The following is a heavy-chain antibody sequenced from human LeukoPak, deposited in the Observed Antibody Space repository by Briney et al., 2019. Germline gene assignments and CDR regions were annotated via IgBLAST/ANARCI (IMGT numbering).Heavy chain of an antibody. D-gene: IGHD4-17*01. CDR2: IYYSGTT. Sequence: SETLSLTCAVYGGSFSSYYWSWIRQPPGKGLECIGYIYYSGTTNYNPSLKSRVTISVDTSKNQFSLKLRSVTAADTAVYYCARGGDYLFDYWGQGTLVTVSS. CDR3: ARGGDYLFDY. CDR1: GGSFSSYY. J-gene: IGHJ4*02. V-gene: IGHV4-59*01.